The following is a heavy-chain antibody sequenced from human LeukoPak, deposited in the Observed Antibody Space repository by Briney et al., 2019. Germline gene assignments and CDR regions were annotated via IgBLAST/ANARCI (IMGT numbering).Heavy chain of an antibody. V-gene: IGHV4-34*01. Sequence: PSETLSLTCAVYGGSFSGYYWSWIRQPPGKGLEWIGEINHSGSTNYNPSLKSRVTISVDTSKNQFSLKLSSVTAADTAVYYCAREGVVPAAIPEQYYFDYWGQGTLVTVSS. CDR2: INHSGST. D-gene: IGHD2-2*02. CDR1: GGSFSGYY. J-gene: IGHJ4*02. CDR3: AREGVVPAAIPEQYYFDY.